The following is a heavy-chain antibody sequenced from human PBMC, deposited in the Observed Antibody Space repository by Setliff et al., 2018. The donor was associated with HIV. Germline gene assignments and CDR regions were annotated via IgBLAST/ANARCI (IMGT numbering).Heavy chain of an antibody. CDR2: IYSTGST. CDR1: GDYISSHY. D-gene: IGHD1-26*01. J-gene: IGHJ3*02. Sequence: SETLSLTCTVSGDYISSHYWSWIRQPPGKGLEWIGYIYSTGSTNYNPSLKSRVTISVDTSKNQFSLQLSSVTAADTAVYYCARVQWDLLYVPDAFDIWGQGIMVTVSS. V-gene: IGHV4-59*11. CDR3: ARVQWDLLYVPDAFDI.